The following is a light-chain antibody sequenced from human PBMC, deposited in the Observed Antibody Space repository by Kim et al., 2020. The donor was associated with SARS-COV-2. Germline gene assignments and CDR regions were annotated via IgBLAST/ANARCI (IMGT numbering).Light chain of an antibody. CDR3: QQSYSIPRT. Sequence: ASVGDRVTLTCRASQSITKFLNWYQQKPGRAPKLLIYAASSLQSGVPSRFSGSGSGTDFTLTISNLQPEDYATYYCQQSYSIPRTFGPGTKVDIK. CDR2: AAS. V-gene: IGKV1-39*01. CDR1: QSITKF. J-gene: IGKJ3*01.